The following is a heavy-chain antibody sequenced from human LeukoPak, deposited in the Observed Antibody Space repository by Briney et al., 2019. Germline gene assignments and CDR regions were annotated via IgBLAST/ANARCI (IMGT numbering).Heavy chain of an antibody. D-gene: IGHD2-15*01. V-gene: IGHV4-34*01. CDR2: IYEGGTT. Sequence: SETLSLTCAVYGESLNSYYWSWVRQPPGGGVEGMGEIYEGGTTKDNPSLTSRVAISMVPSKQQFSLRLSSVTAADTAVYYCARGAWATRLASWGLGTPVTVSS. CDR1: GESLNSYY. J-gene: IGHJ4*02. CDR3: ARGAWATRLAS.